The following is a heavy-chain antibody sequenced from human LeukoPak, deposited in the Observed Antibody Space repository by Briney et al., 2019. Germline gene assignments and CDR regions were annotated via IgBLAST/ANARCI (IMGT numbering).Heavy chain of an antibody. Sequence: SETLSLTCTVSGGSISSSSYYWGWIRQPPGKGLEWIGSIYYSGSTYYNPSLKSRVTISVDTSKNQFSLKLSSVTAADTAVYYCARGLPRYSSSWYVDYWGQGTLVTVSS. V-gene: IGHV4-39*01. CDR1: GGSISSSSYY. CDR3: ARGLPRYSSSWYVDY. J-gene: IGHJ4*02. CDR2: IYYSGST. D-gene: IGHD6-13*01.